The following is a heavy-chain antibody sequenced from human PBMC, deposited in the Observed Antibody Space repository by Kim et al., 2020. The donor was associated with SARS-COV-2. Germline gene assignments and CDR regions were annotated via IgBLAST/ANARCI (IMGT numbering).Heavy chain of an antibody. CDR1: GFTFSSYA. CDR3: AKDQVQGIVATITGWFDP. D-gene: IGHD5-12*01. Sequence: GGSLRLSCAASGFTFSSYAMSWVRQAPGKGLEWVSAISGSGGSTYYADSVKGRFTISRDNSKNTLYLQMNSLRAEDTAVYYCAKDQVQGIVATITGWFDPWGQGTLVTVSS. V-gene: IGHV3-23*01. J-gene: IGHJ5*02. CDR2: ISGSGGST.